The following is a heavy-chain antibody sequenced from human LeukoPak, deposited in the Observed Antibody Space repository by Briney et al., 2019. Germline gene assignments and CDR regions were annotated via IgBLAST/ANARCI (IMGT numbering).Heavy chain of an antibody. CDR3: WGIWFGEFFGWFDP. CDR2: ISGSGGST. J-gene: IGHJ5*02. Sequence: GGSLRLSCAASGFTFSSYAMSWVRQAPGKGLEWVSAISGSGGSTYYADSVKGRFTISRDNSKNTLYLQMNSLRAEDTAVYYCWGIWFGEFFGWFDPWGQGTLVTVSS. CDR1: GFTFSSYA. D-gene: IGHD3-10*01. V-gene: IGHV3-23*01.